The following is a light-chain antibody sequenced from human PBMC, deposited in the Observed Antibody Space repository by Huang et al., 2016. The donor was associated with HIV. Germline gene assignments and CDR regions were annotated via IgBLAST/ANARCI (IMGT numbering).Light chain of an antibody. J-gene: IGKJ4*01. CDR3: QQFGSF. CDR2: DAS. CDR1: QSVSSSY. Sequence: EIVLTQSPGTLSLSPGERATLSCRASQSVSSSYLAWYQQKPGQAPRRLIYDASSRATGIPDRFSGSGSGTDFTLTISRLEPEDFAVYYCQQFGSFFGGGTKVEIK. V-gene: IGKV3-20*01.